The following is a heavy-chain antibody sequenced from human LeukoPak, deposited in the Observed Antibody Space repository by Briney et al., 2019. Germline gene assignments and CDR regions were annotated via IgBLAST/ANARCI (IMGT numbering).Heavy chain of an antibody. CDR2: ISAYNGNT. V-gene: IGHV1-18*01. D-gene: IGHD6-13*01. J-gene: IGHJ4*02. CDR3: ATDPSPGSAAGTVFGY. Sequence: ASVKVSCKASGYTFTSYGISWVRQAPGQGLEWMGWISAYNGNTNYAQKLQGRVTMTTDTSTTTAYMELSSLRSEDTAVYYCATDPSPGSAAGTVFGYWGQGTLVTVSS. CDR1: GYTFTSYG.